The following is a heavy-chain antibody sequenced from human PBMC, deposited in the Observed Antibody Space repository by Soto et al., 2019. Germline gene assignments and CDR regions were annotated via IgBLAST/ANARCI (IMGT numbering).Heavy chain of an antibody. CDR1: GYTFDSNG. D-gene: IGHD2-15*01. V-gene: IGHV1-18*01. Sequence: VPLVQSGAEVKKPGASVKVSCKASGYTFDSNGINWVRQAPGPGLQWMGWISPFNGNTNYAQNFEDRVTMTTDTSTTTAYLELRSLRSDDTAFYYCARDRGLAYCSSGSCATTFDYWGQGTLVTVSS. CDR2: ISPFNGNT. J-gene: IGHJ4*02. CDR3: ARDRGLAYCSSGSCATTFDY.